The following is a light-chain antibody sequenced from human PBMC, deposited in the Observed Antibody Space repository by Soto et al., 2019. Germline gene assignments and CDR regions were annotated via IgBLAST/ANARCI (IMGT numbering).Light chain of an antibody. CDR3: QQFDDSRPAFT. Sequence: ESVLTQSPGTLSLSPGERATLSCRASQTVNSRYLTWYQHKPGQAPRLLIYGASIRATGIPDRCSGSRSGADFSLTITRLEPEDSAVYYCQQFDDSRPAFTFGQGTKLEI. CDR1: QTVNSRY. CDR2: GAS. J-gene: IGKJ2*01. V-gene: IGKV3-20*01.